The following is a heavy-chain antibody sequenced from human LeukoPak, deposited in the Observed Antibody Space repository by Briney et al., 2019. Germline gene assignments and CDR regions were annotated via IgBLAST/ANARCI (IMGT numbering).Heavy chain of an antibody. CDR2: IKQDGSEK. J-gene: IGHJ4*02. CDR1: GFSFSRYW. D-gene: IGHD6-13*01. Sequence: QSGGSLRLSCAASGFSFSRYWMSWVRQAPGKGLEWVANIKQDGSEKNYVESVKGRFTISRDNAKNSLYLQMNSLRAEDTAVYYCAREPTYSSSWYTSCDYWGQGTLVTVSS. CDR3: AREPTYSSSWYTSCDY. V-gene: IGHV3-7*01.